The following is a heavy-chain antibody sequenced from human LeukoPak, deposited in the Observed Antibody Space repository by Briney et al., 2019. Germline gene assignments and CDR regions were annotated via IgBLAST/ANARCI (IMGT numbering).Heavy chain of an antibody. D-gene: IGHD5-12*01. V-gene: IGHV3-21*01. Sequence: PGGSLRLSCAASGFTFSSFSMIWVRQAPGKGLEWVSSTSSSSAYTFYAESGKGRFTISRDNAKSSLYLQMNSLRAEDTAVYYCARDRGYSGYDYRYWGQGTLVTVSS. CDR1: GFTFSSFS. CDR2: TSSSSAYT. CDR3: ARDRGYSGYDYRY. J-gene: IGHJ4*02.